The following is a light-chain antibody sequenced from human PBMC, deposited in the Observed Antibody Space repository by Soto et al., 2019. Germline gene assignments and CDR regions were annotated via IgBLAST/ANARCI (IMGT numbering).Light chain of an antibody. CDR2: KVS. V-gene: IGKV1-5*03. CDR3: QQYNSYSWT. CDR1: QSLNNW. J-gene: IGKJ1*01. Sequence: DIQMTQSPSTLSASIGDRVTITCRASQSLNNWLAWYQQKPGNAPNLLIYKVSNLESGVPSRFSGSGSGTEFTLTISILQPDDFATYYCQQYNSYSWTFGQGTKVEIK.